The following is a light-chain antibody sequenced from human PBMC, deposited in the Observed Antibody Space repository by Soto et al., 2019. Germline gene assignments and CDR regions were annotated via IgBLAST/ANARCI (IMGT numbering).Light chain of an antibody. J-gene: IGLJ2*01. Sequence: QSVLTQPASVSGSPGQSITISCTGTSSDVGGYNYVSWYQQHPGKAPKLVIYEVTNRPSGVSNRFSGSKSGNTASLTISGLQAEDEAHYYCNSYRSTSTLVVFGGGTKVTVL. V-gene: IGLV2-14*01. CDR3: NSYRSTSTLVV. CDR2: EVT. CDR1: SSDVGGYNY.